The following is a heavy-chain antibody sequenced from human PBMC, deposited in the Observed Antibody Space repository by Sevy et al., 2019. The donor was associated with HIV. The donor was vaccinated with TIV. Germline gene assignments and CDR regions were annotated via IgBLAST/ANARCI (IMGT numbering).Heavy chain of an antibody. CDR3: ARAGAPGKGNYVMRY. V-gene: IGHV3-33*01. D-gene: IGHD1-1*01. CDR2: NWDDGINN. Sequence: GGSLRLSCEASGFPFSSYGMHWVRQAPGTGLEWVAVNWDDGINNHYADSVKGRFTIYRDTSKNTLFLQMNSLRVEDTAVYYCARAGAPGKGNYVMRYWGQGILVTVSS. J-gene: IGHJ4*02. CDR1: GFPFSSYG.